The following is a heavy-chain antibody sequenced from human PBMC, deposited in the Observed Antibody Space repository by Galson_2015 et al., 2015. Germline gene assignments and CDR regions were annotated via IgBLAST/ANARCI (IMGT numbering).Heavy chain of an antibody. CDR1: GFTFGSAA. J-gene: IGHJ4*02. CDR3: AKDLQMSR. Sequence: SLRLSGAASGFTFGSAAMTWVRQVPGKGLVGVSGVSARGTNKYYADSVKGRFTISRDTAKNTLYLQMNSLRAEDTAVYYCAKDLQMSRWGQGTLVTVSS. D-gene: IGHD5-24*01. CDR2: VSARGTNK. V-gene: IGHV3-23*01.